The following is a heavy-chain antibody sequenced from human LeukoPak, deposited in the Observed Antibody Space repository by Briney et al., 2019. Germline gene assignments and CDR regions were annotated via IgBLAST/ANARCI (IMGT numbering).Heavy chain of an antibody. V-gene: IGHV4-59*01. CDR1: GGSISSYY. J-gene: IGHJ4*02. CDR3: ARGVRGSTAAGTFDY. D-gene: IGHD6-13*01. Sequence: SETLSLTCTVSGGSISSYYWSWIQQPPGKGLEWIGYIYYSGSTNYNPSLKSRVTISVDTSKNQFSLKLSSVTAADTAVYYCARGVRGSTAAGTFDYWGQGTLVTVSS. CDR2: IYYSGST.